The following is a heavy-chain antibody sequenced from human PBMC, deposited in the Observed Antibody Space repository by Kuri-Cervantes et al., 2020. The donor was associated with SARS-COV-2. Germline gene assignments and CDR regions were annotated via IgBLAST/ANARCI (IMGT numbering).Heavy chain of an antibody. J-gene: IGHJ4*02. Sequence: SETLSLTCTVSGGSISSSSYYWGWIRQPPGKGLEWIGSIYYSGSTYYNPSLKSRVTISVDTSKNQFSLKLSSVTAADTAVYYCAKTTMVQGVIISGWIDYWGQGTLVTVSS. CDR2: IYYSGST. CDR3: AKTTMVQGVIISGWIDY. CDR1: GGSISSSSYY. D-gene: IGHD3-10*01. V-gene: IGHV4-39*01.